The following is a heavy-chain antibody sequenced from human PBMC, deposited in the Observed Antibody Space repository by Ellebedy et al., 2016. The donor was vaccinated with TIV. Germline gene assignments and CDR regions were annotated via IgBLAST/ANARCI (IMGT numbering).Heavy chain of an antibody. CDR1: GNNFTTYW. CDR3: ARLGGGSYDYVWGGYRPIDS. CDR2: VNPGKSDA. Sequence: GGSLRLSCKGSGNNFTTYWTAWVRQMPGKGLEWMGVVNPGKSDARYNPSFQGQVTISADKSINTIYIQWTSLKASDTAMYYCARLGGGSYDYVWGGYRPIDSWGQGTLVIVSS. V-gene: IGHV5-51*01. D-gene: IGHD3-16*02. J-gene: IGHJ4*02.